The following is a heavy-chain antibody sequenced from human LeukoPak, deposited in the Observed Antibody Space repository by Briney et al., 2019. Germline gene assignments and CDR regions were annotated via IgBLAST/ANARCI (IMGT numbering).Heavy chain of an antibody. Sequence: GGSLRLSCAASGFTFSSYAMSWVRQAPGKGLEWVSAISGSGGSTYYADSVKGRFTISRDNSKNTLYLQMNSLRAEDTAVYYCARSHSSGWYGDYWGQGTLVTVSS. J-gene: IGHJ4*02. CDR3: ARSHSSGWYGDY. D-gene: IGHD6-19*01. V-gene: IGHV3-23*01. CDR2: ISGSGGST. CDR1: GFTFSSYA.